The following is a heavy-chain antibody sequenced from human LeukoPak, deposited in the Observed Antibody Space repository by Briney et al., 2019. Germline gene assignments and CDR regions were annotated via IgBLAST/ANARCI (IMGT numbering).Heavy chain of an antibody. J-gene: IGHJ4*02. CDR2: ISGSGGST. CDR1: GFTFSSYA. V-gene: IGHV3-23*01. D-gene: IGHD4-17*01. CDR3: AKGDGDYVYSAYLGY. Sequence: GGSLRLSCAASGFTFSSYAMSWVRQAPGKGLEWVSAISGSGGSTYYADSVKGRFTISRDNSKNTLYLQMNSLRAEDTAVYYCAKGDGDYVYSAYLGYWGQGTLVTVSS.